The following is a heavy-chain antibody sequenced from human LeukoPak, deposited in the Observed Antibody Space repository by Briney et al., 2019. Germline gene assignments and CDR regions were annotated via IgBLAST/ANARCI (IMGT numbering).Heavy chain of an antibody. Sequence: SETLSLTCAVYGGSFSGYYWSWIRQPPGKGLEWIGEINHSGSTNYNPSLKSRVTISVGTSKNQFSLKLSSVTAADTAVYYCARGTSPLDPWGQGTLVTVSS. D-gene: IGHD6-6*01. CDR3: ARGTSPLDP. J-gene: IGHJ5*02. CDR2: INHSGST. CDR1: GGSFSGYY. V-gene: IGHV4-34*01.